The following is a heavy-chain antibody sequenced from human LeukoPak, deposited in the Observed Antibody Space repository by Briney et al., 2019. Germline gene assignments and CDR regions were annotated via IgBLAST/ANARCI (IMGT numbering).Heavy chain of an antibody. Sequence: PSETLSLTCAVYGGSFSGYYWSWIRQPPGKGLEWIGEINHSGSTNYSPSLKSRVTISVDTSKNQFPLKLSSVTTADTAVYYCARSSAYLYYFDYWGQGTLVTVSS. CDR3: ARSSAYLYYFDY. CDR2: INHSGST. CDR1: GGSFSGYY. D-gene: IGHD6-19*01. V-gene: IGHV4-34*01. J-gene: IGHJ4*02.